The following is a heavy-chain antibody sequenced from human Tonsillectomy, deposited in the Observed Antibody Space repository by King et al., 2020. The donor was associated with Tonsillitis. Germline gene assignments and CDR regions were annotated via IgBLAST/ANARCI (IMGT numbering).Heavy chain of an antibody. CDR1: GGTFICYD. J-gene: IGHJ4*02. Sequence: QLVQSGAEVKKPGCSVNVSCKASGGTFICYDINWVRQGPGQGLECMGRSSTILGLVNYAQKFKGTVKISADKSTNTAYMVLSSLRTEDTAVYYCARDRHDSSGYYPYWGQGTLVTVSS. D-gene: IGHD3-22*01. V-gene: IGHV1-69*04. CDR2: SSTILGLV. CDR3: ARDRHDSSGYYPY.